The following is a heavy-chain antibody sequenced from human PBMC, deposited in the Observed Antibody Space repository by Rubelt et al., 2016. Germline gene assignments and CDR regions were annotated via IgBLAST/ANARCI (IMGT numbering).Heavy chain of an antibody. J-gene: IGHJ4*02. Sequence: EVQLVESGGGLVRPGGSLRLSCAASGFTFNSYWMTWVRQAPGKGLEWVANIHQGGSGKNSVDSVKGRFNISGNNAKNSLCLQMNSLRVEDTAVYYCVTHGPYWGQGTLVTVSS. CDR2: IHQGGSGK. CDR1: GFTFNSYW. V-gene: IGHV3-7*01. CDR3: VTHGPY.